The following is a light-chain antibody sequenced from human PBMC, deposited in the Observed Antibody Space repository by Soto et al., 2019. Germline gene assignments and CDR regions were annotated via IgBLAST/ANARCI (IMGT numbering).Light chain of an antibody. V-gene: IGKV3-20*01. CDR3: QHYRSSWT. CDR1: QSVSSSF. J-gene: IGKJ1*01. CDR2: GTS. Sequence: EIVLTQSPGTLSLSPGERATLSCRASQSVSSSFLARYQQKPGQPPRLLIYGTSSRATGIPERFSGSGSGTDFTLTISRLEPEDFAVYYCQHYRSSWTFGRGTKVEVK.